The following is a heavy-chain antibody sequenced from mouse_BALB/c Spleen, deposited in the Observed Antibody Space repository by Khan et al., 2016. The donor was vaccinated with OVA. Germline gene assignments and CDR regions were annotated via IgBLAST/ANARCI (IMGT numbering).Heavy chain of an antibody. Sequence: QVQLQQSGAELVKPGASVKLSCKTSGYTFTSYWIHWVKQRPGQGLEWIGRIYPGTGNTYYNEKFKGKATLTADKSSSTAYMQLSSLQSWDSAVFYYAGRRYVNRAIDYWGQGTSVTVSS. V-gene: IGHV1S132*01. CDR1: GYTFTSYW. CDR3: AGRRYVNRAIDY. D-gene: IGHD2-10*02. J-gene: IGHJ4*01. CDR2: IYPGTGNT.